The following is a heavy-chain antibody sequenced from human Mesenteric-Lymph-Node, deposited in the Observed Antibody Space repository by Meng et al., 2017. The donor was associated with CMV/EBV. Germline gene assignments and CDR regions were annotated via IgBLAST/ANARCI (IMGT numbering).Heavy chain of an antibody. CDR1: GFTFSSYG. D-gene: IGHD3-3*01. J-gene: IGHJ4*02. CDR2: IRYDGSNK. CDR3: AKTAEIFGVVIIPKFDY. Sequence: GESLKISCAASGFTFSSYGMHWVRQAPGKGLEWVAFIRYDGSNKYYAESVKGRFTISRDNSKNTLYLQMNSLRAEDTAVYYCAKTAEIFGVVIIPKFDYWGQGTLVTVS. V-gene: IGHV3-30*02.